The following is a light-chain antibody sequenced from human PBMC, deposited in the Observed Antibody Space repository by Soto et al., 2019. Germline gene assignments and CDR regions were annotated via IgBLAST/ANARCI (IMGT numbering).Light chain of an antibody. Sequence: VLTQPASVSGSPGQSITISCTGTSSDVGGYNYVSWYQQHPGKAPKLMIYEVSNRPSGVSNRFSGSKSGNTASLTISGLQAEDEADYYCSSYTSSSTLVVFGGGTKVTVL. V-gene: IGLV2-14*01. CDR2: EVS. CDR1: SSDVGGYNY. CDR3: SSYTSSSTLVV. J-gene: IGLJ2*01.